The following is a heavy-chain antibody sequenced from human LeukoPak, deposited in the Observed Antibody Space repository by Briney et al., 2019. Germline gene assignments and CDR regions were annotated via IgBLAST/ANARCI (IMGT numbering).Heavy chain of an antibody. D-gene: IGHD2-2*01. CDR3: ARPLYCSSTSCSAFDY. CDR1: GGSFSGYY. Sequence: SETLSLTCAVYGGSFSGYYWSWIRQPPGKGLEWIGEVNHSGSTNYNPSLKSRVTISVDTSKNQFSLKLSSVTAADTAVYYCARPLYCSSTSCSAFDYWGQGTLVTSPQ. CDR2: VNHSGST. V-gene: IGHV4-34*01. J-gene: IGHJ4*02.